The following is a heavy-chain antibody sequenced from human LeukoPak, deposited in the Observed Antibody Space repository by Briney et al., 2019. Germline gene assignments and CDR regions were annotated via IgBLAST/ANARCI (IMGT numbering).Heavy chain of an antibody. Sequence: GRSLRLSCAASGFTFSSYGMHWVRQAPGKGLEWVAVIWYDGSNKYYAGSVKGRFTISRDNSKNTLYLQMNSLRAEDTAVYYCARGRGGERFHSSGYYEGLDYWGQGTLVTVSS. CDR2: IWYDGSNK. CDR3: ARGRGGERFHSSGYYEGLDY. D-gene: IGHD3-22*01. V-gene: IGHV3-33*01. CDR1: GFTFSSYG. J-gene: IGHJ4*02.